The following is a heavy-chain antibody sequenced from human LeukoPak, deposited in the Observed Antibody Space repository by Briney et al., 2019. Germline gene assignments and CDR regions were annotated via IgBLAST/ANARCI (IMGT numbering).Heavy chain of an antibody. Sequence: ASVKVSCKASGYTFTGYYMHWVRQAPGRGLEWMGWINPNSGGTNYAQKFQGRVTMTRDTSISTAYMELSRLRSDDTAVYYCARGGQLLQKLYFDYWGQGTLVTVSS. V-gene: IGHV1-2*02. CDR3: ARGGQLLQKLYFDY. CDR1: GYTFTGYY. D-gene: IGHD2-15*01. CDR2: INPNSGGT. J-gene: IGHJ4*02.